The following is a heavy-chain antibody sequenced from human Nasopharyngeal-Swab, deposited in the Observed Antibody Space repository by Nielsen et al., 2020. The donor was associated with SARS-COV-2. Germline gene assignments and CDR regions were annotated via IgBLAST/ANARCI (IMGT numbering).Heavy chain of an antibody. CDR2: ISSSSSTI. D-gene: IGHD2/OR15-2a*01. V-gene: IGHV3-48*01. CDR3: ARDSNGMDV. Sequence: WIRQPPGKGLEWVSYISSSSSTIYYADSVEGRFTISRDNAKNSLYLQMNSLRAEDTAVYYCARDSNGMDVWGQGTTVTVSS. J-gene: IGHJ6*02.